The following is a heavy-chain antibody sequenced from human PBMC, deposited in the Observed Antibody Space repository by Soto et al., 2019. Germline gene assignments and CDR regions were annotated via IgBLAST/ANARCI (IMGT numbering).Heavy chain of an antibody. V-gene: IGHV1-18*01. CDR1: GYTFTSYG. CDR3: ARDSSSWLNDAFDI. Sequence: ASVKVSCKASGYTFTSYGISWVRQAPGQGLEWMGWISAYNGNTNYAQKLQGRVTMTTDTSTNTAYMELRSLRSDDTAVYYCARDSSSWLNDAFDIWGQGTMVTVSS. CDR2: ISAYNGNT. D-gene: IGHD6-13*01. J-gene: IGHJ3*02.